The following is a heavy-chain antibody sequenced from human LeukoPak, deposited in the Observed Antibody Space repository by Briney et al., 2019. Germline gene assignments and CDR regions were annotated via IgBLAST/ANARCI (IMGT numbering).Heavy chain of an antibody. V-gene: IGHV4-4*07. CDR3: ARGTRYSGSYPNPFDY. J-gene: IGHJ4*02. D-gene: IGHD1-26*01. CDR2: IYTSGST. Sequence: SETLSLTCTVSGGSISSYYWSWIRQPAGKGLEWIGRIYTSGSTNYNPSLKSRVTMSVDTSKNQFSLKLSSVTAADTAVYYCARGTRYSGSYPNPFDYWGQGTLVTVSS. CDR1: GGSISSYY.